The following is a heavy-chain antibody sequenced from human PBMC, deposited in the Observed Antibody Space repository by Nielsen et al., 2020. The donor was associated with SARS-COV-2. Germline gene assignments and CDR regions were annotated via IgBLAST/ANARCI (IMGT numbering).Heavy chain of an antibody. V-gene: IGHV1-69*05. Sequence: SVKVSCKASGGTFSSYAISWVRQAPGQGLEWMGGIIPIFGTANYAQKFQGRVTMTRDTSTSTVYMELSSLRSEDTAVYYCARGGVPPYRVGAQDYWGQGTLVTVSS. D-gene: IGHD1-26*01. J-gene: IGHJ4*02. CDR1: GGTFSSYA. CDR2: IIPIFGTA. CDR3: ARGGVPPYRVGAQDY.